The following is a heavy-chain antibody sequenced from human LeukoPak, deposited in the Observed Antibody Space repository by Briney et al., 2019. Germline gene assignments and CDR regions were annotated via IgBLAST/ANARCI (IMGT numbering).Heavy chain of an antibody. CDR3: ARENWYSDY. J-gene: IGHJ4*02. D-gene: IGHD1-1*01. Sequence: AASVKVSCKASGYTFSGYRLHWVRQAHGQGLEWMGWVNPISGDTNYHQNFQGRVTMTRDTSISTVYMELNRLTSDDTAVYYCARENWYSDYWGQGTLVTVSS. V-gene: IGHV1-2*02. CDR1: GYTFSGYR. CDR2: VNPISGDT.